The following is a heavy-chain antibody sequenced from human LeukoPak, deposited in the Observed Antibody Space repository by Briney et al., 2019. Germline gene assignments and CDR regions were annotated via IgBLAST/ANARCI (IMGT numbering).Heavy chain of an antibody. V-gene: IGHV1-2*02. CDR2: INPNSGDT. CDR1: GYTFTGYY. Sequence: GASVKVSCKASGYTFTGYYMHWVRQAPGQGLEWMGWINPNSGDTNYAQKFQGRVTVTRDTSISTAYMEPSWLRSGDTAVYYCARVGSSGWYVHPTLDYWGQGTLVTVSS. J-gene: IGHJ4*02. CDR3: ARVGSSGWYVHPTLDY. D-gene: IGHD6-19*01.